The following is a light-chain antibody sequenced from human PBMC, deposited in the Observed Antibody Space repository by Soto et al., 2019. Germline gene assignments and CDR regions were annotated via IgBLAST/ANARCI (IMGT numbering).Light chain of an antibody. V-gene: IGKV1-5*01. J-gene: IGKJ1*01. CDR2: DAS. Sequence: DFQLTQAPSALSASVGDRVTITCRASQSIGNWLAWYQQKPGKAPNLLIYDASTLENGVPSRFSGSASGTDFTLTISSLQPYDFATYYCQQYNSYSPRTFGQGTRWIS. CDR3: QQYNSYSPRT. CDR1: QSIGNW.